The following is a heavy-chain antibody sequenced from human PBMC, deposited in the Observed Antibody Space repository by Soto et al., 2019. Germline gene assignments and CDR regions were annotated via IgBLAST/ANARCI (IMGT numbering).Heavy chain of an antibody. D-gene: IGHD3-16*01. J-gene: IGHJ4*02. Sequence: GGSLRLSCAASEFIFANYDINWVRQAPWKGLEWVAAIAPHNNAYYADSVSGRFTISRDDSTNTVYLELNRRRVDDTAVYYCGKEASVRSPAGDRFDYWDQGTLVTVSS. V-gene: IGHV3-23*01. CDR3: GKEASVRSPAGDRFDY. CDR1: EFIFANYD. CDR2: IAPHNNA.